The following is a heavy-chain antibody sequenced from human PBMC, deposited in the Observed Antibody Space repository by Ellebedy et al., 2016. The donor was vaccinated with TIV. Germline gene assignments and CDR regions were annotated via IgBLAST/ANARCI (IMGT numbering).Heavy chain of an antibody. J-gene: IGHJ4*02. CDR2: ISYDGSNK. CDR3: ARVQAGYDFWSGLDY. D-gene: IGHD3-3*01. V-gene: IGHV3-30*03. Sequence: GESLKISCAASGFTFSSYGMHWVRQAPGKGLEWVAVISYDGSNKYYADSVKGRFTISRDNSKNTLYLQMNSLRAEDTAVYYCARVQAGYDFWSGLDYWGQGTLVTVSS. CDR1: GFTFSSYG.